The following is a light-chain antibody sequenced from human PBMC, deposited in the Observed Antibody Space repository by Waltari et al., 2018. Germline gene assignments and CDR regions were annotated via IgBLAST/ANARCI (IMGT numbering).Light chain of an antibody. CDR1: GSNIGAGYD. V-gene: IGLV1-40*01. J-gene: IGLJ3*02. CDR3: QSYDTSLSVV. CDR2: GSR. Sequence: QSVLTQPPSVSGAPGQRVTISCTGSGSNIGAGYDVHWYQQLPRAAPKLLIYGSRSRPLGVPARCFGSTSGTSASLAITGLHAEDEADYYCQSYDTSLSVVFGGGTKLTVL.